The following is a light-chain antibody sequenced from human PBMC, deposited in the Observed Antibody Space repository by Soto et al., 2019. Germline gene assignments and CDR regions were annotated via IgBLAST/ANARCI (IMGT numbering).Light chain of an antibody. CDR3: QQYGT. CDR1: QSVSSSY. CDR2: GAS. Sequence: EIVLTQSPVTLSLSPGERATLSCRASQSVSSSYLAWYQQKPGQAPRLLIYGASSRATGIPDRFSGSGSGTDFTLTISRLEPEDFAVYYCQQYGTFGPGTKVDIK. V-gene: IGKV3-20*01. J-gene: IGKJ3*01.